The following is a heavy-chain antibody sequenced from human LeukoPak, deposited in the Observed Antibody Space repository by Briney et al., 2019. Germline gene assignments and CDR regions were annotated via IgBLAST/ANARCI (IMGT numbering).Heavy chain of an antibody. V-gene: IGHV3-30*19. CDR1: GFTFASLG. CDR3: ARDPRIQLWLRGSYYFDY. CDR2: VEHDGTTK. D-gene: IGHD5-18*01. J-gene: IGHJ4*02. Sequence: PGGSLRLSCSASGFTFASLGMHWVRQAPGKGLEWVAFVEHDGTTKYYADSVKGRFSISRDNAKNTLFLQMNSLRPDDTSMYYCARDPRIQLWLRGSYYFDYWGQGTLVTVSS.